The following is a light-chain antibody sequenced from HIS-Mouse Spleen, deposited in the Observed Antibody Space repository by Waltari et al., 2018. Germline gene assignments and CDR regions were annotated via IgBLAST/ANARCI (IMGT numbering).Light chain of an antibody. CDR2: AAS. V-gene: IGKV1-39*01. CDR1: QSISSY. Sequence: DIQMTQSPSSLSASVGDRDTITCRASQSISSYLNGYQQKPGKAPKLLIYAASSLQSGVPSRFSGSGSGTDFTLTISSLQPEDFATYYCQQSYSTPGTFGQGTKVEIK. J-gene: IGKJ1*01. CDR3: QQSYSTPGT.